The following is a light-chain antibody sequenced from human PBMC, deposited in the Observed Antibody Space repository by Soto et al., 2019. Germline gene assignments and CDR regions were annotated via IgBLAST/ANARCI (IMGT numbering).Light chain of an antibody. Sequence: DIQMTQSPSTLSASVGDSVTITCRASQIIYSWLAWYQQKPGNAPKLLIYKSSTVERGVPSRFSGSGSETEFTLTINSLQPDDFATYYCLQYFDYYRTFGQGTNVEIK. CDR3: LQYFDYYRT. V-gene: IGKV1-5*03. J-gene: IGKJ1*01. CDR2: KSS. CDR1: QIIYSW.